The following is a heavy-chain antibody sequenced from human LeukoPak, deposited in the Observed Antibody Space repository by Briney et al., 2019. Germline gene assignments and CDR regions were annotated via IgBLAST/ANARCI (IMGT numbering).Heavy chain of an antibody. Sequence: PSETLSLTCTVSGYSISSAYYWSWIRQPPGKGLEWIGYIYYSGSTNYNPSLKSRVTISVDTSKNQFSLKLGSVTAADTAVYYCAREEALGSGSFDYWGQGTLVTVSS. CDR2: IYYSGST. J-gene: IGHJ4*02. CDR3: AREEALGSGSFDY. V-gene: IGHV4-61*01. D-gene: IGHD1-26*01. CDR1: GYSISSAYY.